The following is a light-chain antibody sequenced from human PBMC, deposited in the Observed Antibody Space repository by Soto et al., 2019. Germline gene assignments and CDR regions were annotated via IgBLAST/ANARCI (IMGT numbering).Light chain of an antibody. Sequence: QSALTQPASVSGSPGQSITVSCTGTSSDVGRYNYVSWYQQHPGKAPKLMIYEVSNRSSGVSNRFSGSKSGNTASLTISGLQAEDEADYYCSSYTSSSTWVFGGGTKLTVL. CDR1: SSDVGRYNY. V-gene: IGLV2-14*01. CDR3: SSYTSSSTWV. CDR2: EVS. J-gene: IGLJ3*02.